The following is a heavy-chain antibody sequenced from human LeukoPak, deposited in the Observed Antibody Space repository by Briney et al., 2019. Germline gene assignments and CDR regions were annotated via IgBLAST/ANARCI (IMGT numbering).Heavy chain of an antibody. CDR1: GFTFSSSA. CDR3: AKSGYNRFDY. V-gene: IGHV3-23*01. CDR2: ISGSGGGSST. Sequence: GGSLRLSCAASGFTFSSSAMSWVRQAPGKGLEWVSGISGSGGGSSTYYADSVKGRFTISRDNSKNTLYVRMNSLRAEDTAVYYCAKSGYNRFDYWGQGALVTVSS. D-gene: IGHD5-24*01. J-gene: IGHJ4*02.